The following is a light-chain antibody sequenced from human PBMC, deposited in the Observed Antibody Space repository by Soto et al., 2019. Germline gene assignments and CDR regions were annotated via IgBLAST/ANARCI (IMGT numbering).Light chain of an antibody. CDR2: GIS. CDR3: QQHGQWPIT. Sequence: EIVMTQSPATLSVSPGERATLSCRASQSVNSNYLAWYQQKPGQAPRLLIYGISKRATDIPDRFSGSGSGTEFTLTSSSLQPEDLATYYCQQHGQWPITFGQGTRLEIK. V-gene: IGKV3D-15*01. J-gene: IGKJ5*01. CDR1: QSVNSN.